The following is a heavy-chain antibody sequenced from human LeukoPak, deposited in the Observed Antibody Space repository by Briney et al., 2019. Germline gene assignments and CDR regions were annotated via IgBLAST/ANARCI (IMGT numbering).Heavy chain of an antibody. V-gene: IGHV3-7*01. J-gene: IGHJ4*02. Sequence: GGSLRLSCAASGFTFSRYWMKWLRQAPGKGLEWVVNIKQDGSEKYYVDSVKGRFTISRDNAKNSLYLQMNSLRAEDTAVYYCAREEYSSSSGLDYWGQGTLVTVSS. D-gene: IGHD6-6*01. CDR3: AREEYSSSSGLDY. CDR1: GFTFSRYW. CDR2: IKQDGSEK.